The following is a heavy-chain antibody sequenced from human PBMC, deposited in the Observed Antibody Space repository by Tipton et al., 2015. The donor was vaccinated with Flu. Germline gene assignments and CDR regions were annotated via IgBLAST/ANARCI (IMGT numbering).Heavy chain of an antibody. V-gene: IGHV4-39*07. J-gene: IGHJ4*02. Sequence: TLSLTCTISGGSINSTTHYWGWVRQLPGRGLEWIGSFHYTGGTYYNPSLKSRLTISVDTSKNQFSLKVSSVTAADTAVYFCARDIRSYGSGSYSHWGQGTLVSVSS. CDR3: ARDIRSYGSGSYSH. CDR2: FHYTGGT. D-gene: IGHD3-10*01. CDR1: GGSINSTTHY.